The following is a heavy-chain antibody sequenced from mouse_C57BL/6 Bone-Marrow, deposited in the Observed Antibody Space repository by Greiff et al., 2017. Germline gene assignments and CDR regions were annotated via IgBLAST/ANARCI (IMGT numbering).Heavy chain of an antibody. V-gene: IGHV5-6*01. CDR1: GFTFSSYG. J-gene: IGHJ3*01. CDR2: ISSGGSYT. Sequence: EVQRVESGGDLVKPGGSLKLSCAASGFTFSSYGMSWVRQTPDKRLEWVATISSGGSYTYYPDSVKGRFTISRDNAKNTLYLQMSSLKSEDTARYYGARRAYYSNYEFAYWGQGTLVTVSA. D-gene: IGHD2-5*01. CDR3: ARRAYYSNYEFAY.